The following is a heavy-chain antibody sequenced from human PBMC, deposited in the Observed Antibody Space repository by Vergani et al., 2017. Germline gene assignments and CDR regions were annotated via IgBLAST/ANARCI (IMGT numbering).Heavy chain of an antibody. CDR2: IKSTFDRGTT. J-gene: IGHJ6*02. CDR1: GFSFRNDW. D-gene: IGHD2-21*01. Sequence: EVQLLESGGGLVQPGGSLRLSCVASGFSFRNDWMNWVRRTPGKGLEWVGRIKSTFDRGTTYYAAAVKGRFTISRDDSKNTLFLQMNGLKTEDIGVYYCTTDPRYCGDGSCYWLRDHHYYGMDVWGQGTTVTVSS. V-gene: IGHV3-15*06. CDR3: TTDPRYCGDGSCYWLRDHHYYGMDV.